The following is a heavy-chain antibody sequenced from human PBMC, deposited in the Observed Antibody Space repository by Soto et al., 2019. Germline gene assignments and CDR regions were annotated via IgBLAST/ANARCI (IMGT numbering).Heavy chain of an antibody. Sequence: ASVKVSCKASGYSFTSYDINWVRQDTGQGLEWMGWMNPNSGNTGYAQKFQGRVTMTRNTSISTAYMELSSLRSEDTAVYYCARGHRNWNPFYYYLDFWGKGTTVTVSS. CDR2: MNPNSGNT. CDR3: ARGHRNWNPFYYYLDF. CDR1: GYSFTSYD. V-gene: IGHV1-8*01. J-gene: IGHJ6*03. D-gene: IGHD1-1*01.